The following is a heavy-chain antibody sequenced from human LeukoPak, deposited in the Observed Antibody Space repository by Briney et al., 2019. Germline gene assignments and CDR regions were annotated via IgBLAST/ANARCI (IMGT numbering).Heavy chain of an antibody. CDR3: ARWPTSSSLYGTTRGFDY. CDR2: IKQDGSKK. V-gene: IGHV3-7*01. Sequence: GGSLRLSCAASGFTLRSHWMSWDRQAPGKGREWEANIKQDGSKKYYVDSLKGPFTLSRDNAKNSLYLQMNSLRAEDTAVYYCARWPTSSSLYGTTRGFDYWVQGTLVTVSS. J-gene: IGHJ4*02. D-gene: IGHD6-13*01. CDR1: GFTLRSHW.